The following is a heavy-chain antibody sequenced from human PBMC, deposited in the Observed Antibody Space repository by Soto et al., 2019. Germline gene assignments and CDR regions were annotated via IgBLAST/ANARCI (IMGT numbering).Heavy chain of an antibody. J-gene: IGHJ4*02. D-gene: IGHD6-19*01. CDR1: GFTFSSYW. CDR3: ARSRPRQWLECY. V-gene: IGHV3-74*01. Sequence: HPGGSLRLSCAASGFTFSSYWMHWVRQAPGKGLVWVSRINSDGSSTSYADSVKGRFTISRDNAKNTLYLQMNSLRAEDTAVYYCARSRPRQWLECYWGQGTLVTVSS. CDR2: INSDGSST.